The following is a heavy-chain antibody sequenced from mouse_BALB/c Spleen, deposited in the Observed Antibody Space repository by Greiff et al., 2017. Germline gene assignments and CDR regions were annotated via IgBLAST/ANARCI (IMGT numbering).Heavy chain of an antibody. V-gene: IGHV1-9*01. Sequence: QVQLQQSGAELMKPGASVKISCKATGYTFSSYWIEWVKQRPGHGLEWIGEILPGSGSTNYNEKFKGKATFTADTSSNTAYMQLSSLTSEDSAVYYCARGGWSREFAYWGQGTLVTVSA. CDR2: ILPGSGST. J-gene: IGHJ3*01. CDR1: GYTFSSYW. CDR3: ARGGWSREFAY. D-gene: IGHD1-1*02.